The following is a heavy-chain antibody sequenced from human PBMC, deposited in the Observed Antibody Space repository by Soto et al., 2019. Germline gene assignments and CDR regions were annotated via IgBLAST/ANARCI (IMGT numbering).Heavy chain of an antibody. CDR3: AREVADCSGGSCSLIDY. CDR1: GYTFTSYG. CDR2: LSANNGNT. V-gene: IGHV1-18*01. J-gene: IGHJ4*02. D-gene: IGHD2-15*01. Sequence: QVQLVQSGAEVKKPGASVKVSCKASGYTFTSYGISWVRQAPGQGLDWMGWLSANNGNTNYAQKRQGRVTMTTDASTSTAYMELRSLRSADTAVYYCAREVADCSGGSCSLIDYWGQGTLVTVS.